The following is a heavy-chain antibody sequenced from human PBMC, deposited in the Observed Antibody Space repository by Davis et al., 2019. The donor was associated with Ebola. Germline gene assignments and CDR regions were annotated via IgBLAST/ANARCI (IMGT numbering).Heavy chain of an antibody. D-gene: IGHD1-26*01. V-gene: IGHV3-33*08. J-gene: IGHJ4*02. CDR3: ARDMWVGALDS. CDR2: IWFDGRNA. CDR1: GLTFSRYG. Sequence: GGSLRLSCAASGLTFSRYGMHWVRQPPGKGLEWVAFIWFDGRNAHYIDSVKGRFTISRDNSKNTLYLQMNSLRAEDTAVYYCARDMWVGALDSWGQGTLVSVSS.